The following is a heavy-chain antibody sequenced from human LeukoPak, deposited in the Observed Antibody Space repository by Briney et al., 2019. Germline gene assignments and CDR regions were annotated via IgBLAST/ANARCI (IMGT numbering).Heavy chain of an antibody. CDR1: GFTLSNYA. Sequence: GGSLRLSCAASGFTLSNYAMTWVRQPPGQGLKWFSASVGGGGGSTYYAESVKGRFTISRDTSKNTLYLQMNSLRAEDTAVYYCAKDRGYSYGNYYDYGMDVWGKGTTVTVSS. CDR2: SVGGGGGST. J-gene: IGHJ6*04. CDR3: AKDRGYSYGNYYDYGMDV. V-gene: IGHV3-23*01. D-gene: IGHD5-18*01.